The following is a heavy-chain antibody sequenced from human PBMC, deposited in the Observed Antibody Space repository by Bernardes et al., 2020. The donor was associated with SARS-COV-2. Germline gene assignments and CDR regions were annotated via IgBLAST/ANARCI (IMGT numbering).Heavy chain of an antibody. CDR3: ARGSVGATGDAFDI. CDR2: ISGYNGHR. CDR1: GYTFTRYG. J-gene: IGHJ3*02. V-gene: IGHV1-18*01. Sequence: ASVKVSCKTSGYTFTRYGINWVRQAPGQGLEWMGWISGYNGHRNYAQKLQGRVTMTTDTSTSTAYMELRSLRSDDTAVYYCARGSVGATGDAFDIWGQGTTVTVSS. D-gene: IGHD1-26*01.